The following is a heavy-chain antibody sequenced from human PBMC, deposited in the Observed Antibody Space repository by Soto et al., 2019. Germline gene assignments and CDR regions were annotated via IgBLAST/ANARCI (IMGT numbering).Heavy chain of an antibody. CDR3: ATDYAYCSSTSCSTHDY. CDR1: GFTFSSYA. Sequence: QVQLVESGGGVVQPGRSLRLSCAASGFTFSSYAMHWVRQAPGKGLEWVAVISYDGSNKYYADSVKGRFTISRDNSKNTLYLQMNSLRAEDTAVYYCATDYAYCSSTSCSTHDYWGQGTLVTVSS. J-gene: IGHJ4*02. D-gene: IGHD2-2*01. V-gene: IGHV3-30-3*01. CDR2: ISYDGSNK.